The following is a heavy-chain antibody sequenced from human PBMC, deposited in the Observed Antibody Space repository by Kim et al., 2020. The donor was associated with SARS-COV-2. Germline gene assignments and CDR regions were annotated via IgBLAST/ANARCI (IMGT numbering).Heavy chain of an antibody. D-gene: IGHD2-2*01. J-gene: IGHJ4*02. Sequence: ASVKVSCKASGYTFTSYGISWVRQAPGQGLEWMGWISAYNGNTNYAQKLQGRVTMTTDTSTSTAYMELRSLRSDDTAVYYCARADPGYCSSTSCYPLPFDYWGQGTLVTVSS. CDR3: ARADPGYCSSTSCYPLPFDY. V-gene: IGHV1-18*01. CDR1: GYTFTSYG. CDR2: ISAYNGNT.